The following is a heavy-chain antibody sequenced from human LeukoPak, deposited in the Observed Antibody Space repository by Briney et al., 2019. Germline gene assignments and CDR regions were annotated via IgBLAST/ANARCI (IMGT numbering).Heavy chain of an antibody. J-gene: IGHJ4*02. CDR2: ISYDVGNK. CDR1: GFTFSNYG. Sequence: GGSLRLSCAASGFTFSNYGIHWVRQAPGKGLEWVAVISYDVGNKYYADSVKGRFTISRDNSKNSLYLQMNSLRAEDTAVYYCARDHGYYGSGSYANWGQGTLVTVSS. V-gene: IGHV3-30*03. CDR3: ARDHGYYGSGSYAN. D-gene: IGHD3-10*01.